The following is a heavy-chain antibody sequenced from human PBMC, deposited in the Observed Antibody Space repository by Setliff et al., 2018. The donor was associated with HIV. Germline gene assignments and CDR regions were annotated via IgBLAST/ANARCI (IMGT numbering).Heavy chain of an antibody. CDR1: GGSISNYY. D-gene: IGHD7-27*01. V-gene: IGHV4-59*01. CDR3: ARGIDWGHFYYYMDV. J-gene: IGHJ6*03. CDR2: IYFTGNT. Sequence: SETLSLTCTVSGGSISNYYWSWIRQPPGKGLEWIGYIYFTGNTNYNPSLKSRVTISLDTSKNQFSLKLSSVTAADTAVYFCARGIDWGHFYYYMDVWGKGTTVTVS.